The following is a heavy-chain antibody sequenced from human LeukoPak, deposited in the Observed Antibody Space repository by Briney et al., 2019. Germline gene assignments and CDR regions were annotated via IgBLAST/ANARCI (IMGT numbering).Heavy chain of an antibody. CDR3: AREYCSGGSCYVDY. CDR2: IYSGGST. CDR1: GFTVRSNY. V-gene: IGHV3-53*01. J-gene: IGHJ4*02. Sequence: GGFLRLSCAASGFTVRSNYMSWVRQAPGKGLEWVSVIYSGGSTYYADSVKGRFTISRDNSKNTLYLQMNSLRAEDTAVYYCAREYCSGGSCYVDYWGQGTLVTVSS. D-gene: IGHD2-15*01.